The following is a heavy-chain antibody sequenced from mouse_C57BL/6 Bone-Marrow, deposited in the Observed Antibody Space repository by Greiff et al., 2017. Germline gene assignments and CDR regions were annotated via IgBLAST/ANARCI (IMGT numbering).Heavy chain of an antibody. CDR2: ISYDGSN. CDR3: ARGGYYPAWFAY. V-gene: IGHV3-6*01. J-gene: IGHJ3*01. D-gene: IGHD2-3*01. CDR1: GYSITSGYY. Sequence: ESGPGLVKPSQSLSLTCSVTGYSITSGYYWNWIRQFPGNKLEWMGYISYDGSNNYNPSLKNRISITRDTSKNQFYLKLNSVTTEDTATYYCARGGYYPAWFAYWGQGTLVTVSA.